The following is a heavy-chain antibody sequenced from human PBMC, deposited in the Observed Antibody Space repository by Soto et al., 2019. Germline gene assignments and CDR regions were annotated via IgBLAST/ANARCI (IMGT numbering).Heavy chain of an antibody. CDR1: GYTFTSYG. V-gene: IGHV1-18*01. Sequence: QVQLVQSGAEVKKPGASVKVSCKASGYTFTSYGISWVRQAPGQGLEWMGWISAYNGNTNYAQKRQGRATVTTDTSTSTAYMELRSLGSDDTAVYYCASSGVWAPRDYWGQGTLVTVSS. CDR3: ASSGVWAPRDY. CDR2: ISAYNGNT. J-gene: IGHJ4*02. D-gene: IGHD3-3*01.